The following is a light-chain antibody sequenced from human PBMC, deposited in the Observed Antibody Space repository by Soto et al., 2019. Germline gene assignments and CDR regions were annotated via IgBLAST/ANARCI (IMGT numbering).Light chain of an antibody. CDR3: QQYGSSSWT. CDR2: GAS. Sequence: EIVLTQSPGTLSLSPGERATLSCRASQTISSNYLAWYQQKPGQAPRLLIYGASSRATGIPDRFSGSGSGTDFTLTLDRLEPEDFAVYYCQQYGSSSWTFGQGTKVEIK. V-gene: IGKV3-20*01. CDR1: QTISSNY. J-gene: IGKJ1*01.